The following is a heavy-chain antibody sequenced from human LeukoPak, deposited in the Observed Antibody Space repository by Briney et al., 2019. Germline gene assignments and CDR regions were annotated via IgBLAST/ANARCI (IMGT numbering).Heavy chain of an antibody. CDR1: GFTVSSNY. CDR3: ASPPHCGGDCYGELGY. Sequence: QPGGSLRLSCAASGFTVSSNYMSWVRQAPGKGLEWVSVIYSGGSTYYADSVKGRFTISRDNSKNTLYLQMNSLRAEDTDVYYRASPPHCGGDCYGELGYWGQGTLVTVSS. J-gene: IGHJ4*02. CDR2: IYSGGST. V-gene: IGHV3-53*01. D-gene: IGHD2-21*02.